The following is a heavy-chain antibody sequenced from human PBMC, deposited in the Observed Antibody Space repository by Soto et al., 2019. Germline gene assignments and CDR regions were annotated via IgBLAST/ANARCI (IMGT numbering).Heavy chain of an antibody. CDR2: ISFDGTNT. Sequence: QVKLVESGGGVVQPGKSLRLSCAGPGFNFATYAMHWVRQAPGKGLEWVAVISFDGTNTYYADSVKGRFTFSRDNSKDTLYLQLNNLRPEDTAVYYCARDHLYCTDANCFRGYYGMDVRGQGTTVTVSS. CDR3: ARDHLYCTDANCFRGYYGMDV. D-gene: IGHD2-8*01. J-gene: IGHJ6*02. CDR1: GFNFATYA. V-gene: IGHV3-30-3*01.